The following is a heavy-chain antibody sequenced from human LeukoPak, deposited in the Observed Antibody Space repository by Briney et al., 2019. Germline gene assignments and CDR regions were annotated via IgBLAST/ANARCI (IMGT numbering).Heavy chain of an antibody. CDR2: ISWNSGSI. CDR1: GFTFDDYA. D-gene: IGHD1-14*01. J-gene: IGHJ6*02. V-gene: IGHV3-9*01. CDR3: AKGPESPYYYYGMDV. Sequence: GGSLRLSCAASGFTFDDYAMHWVRQAPGKGLEWVSGISWNSGSIGYADSVKGRFTISRDNAKNSLYLQMNSLRAEDTALYYCAKGPESPYYYYGMDVWGQGTTVTVSS.